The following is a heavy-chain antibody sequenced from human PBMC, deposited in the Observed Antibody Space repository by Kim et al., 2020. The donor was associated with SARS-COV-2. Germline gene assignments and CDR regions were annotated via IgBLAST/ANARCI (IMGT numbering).Heavy chain of an antibody. D-gene: IGHD3-9*01. Sequence: GGSLRLSCAASGFTFSSYSMNWVRQAPGKGLEWVSSISSSSSYIYYADSVKGRFTISRDNAKNSLYLQMNSLRAEDTAVYYCARFRLVTLVHPSHAFDIWGQGTMVTVSS. CDR2: ISSSSSYI. CDR1: GFTFSSYS. J-gene: IGHJ3*02. V-gene: IGHV3-21*01. CDR3: ARFRLVTLVHPSHAFDI.